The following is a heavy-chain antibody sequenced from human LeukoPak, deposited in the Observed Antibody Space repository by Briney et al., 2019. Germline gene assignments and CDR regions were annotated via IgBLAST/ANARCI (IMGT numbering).Heavy chain of an antibody. V-gene: IGHV7-4-1*02. CDR1: GYTFTSYA. J-gene: IGHJ4*02. Sequence: WASVKVSCKASGYTFTSYAMNWVRQAPGQGLELRGWINTNTGNPTYAQGFTGRFVFSLDTSVSTAYLQISSLRAEDTAVYYCARLSGHFVVAAAGSPYWGQGTLVTVSS. D-gene: IGHD6-13*01. CDR2: INTNTGNP. CDR3: ARLSGHFVVAAAGSPY.